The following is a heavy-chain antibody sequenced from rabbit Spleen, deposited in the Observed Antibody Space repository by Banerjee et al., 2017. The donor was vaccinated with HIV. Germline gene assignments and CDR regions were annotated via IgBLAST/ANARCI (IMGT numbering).Heavy chain of an antibody. J-gene: IGHJ6*01. CDR2: AYAGSSGST. CDR1: GFSFSSSYW. V-gene: IGHV1S45*01. D-gene: IGHD6-1*01. CDR3: ARSNSYDYQNGMDL. Sequence: EESGGDLVQPEGSLTLTCTASGFSFSSSYWICWVRQAPGKGLEWVACAYAGSSGSTYSATWAKGRFTISKTSSTTVTLQMTSLTAADTATYFCARSNSYDYQNGMDLWGQGTLVTVS.